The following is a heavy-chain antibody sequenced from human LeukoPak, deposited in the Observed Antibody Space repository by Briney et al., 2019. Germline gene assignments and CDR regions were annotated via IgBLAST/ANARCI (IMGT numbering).Heavy chain of an antibody. D-gene: IGHD6-19*01. CDR1: GFTFSDYY. V-gene: IGHV3-11*01. J-gene: IGHJ4*02. CDR2: ISSSGATI. CDR3: VRDRSSGWSHDY. Sequence: GGSLRLSCAASGFTFSDYYMSWIRQAPGKGLEWISCISSSGATIYYTDSVKGRFTISRDNAKNSLFLQMDSLRAEDTAVYYCVRDRSSGWSHDYWGQGTLVTVSS.